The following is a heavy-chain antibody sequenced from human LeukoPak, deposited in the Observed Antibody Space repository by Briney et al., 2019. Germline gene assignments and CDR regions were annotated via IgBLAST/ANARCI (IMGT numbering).Heavy chain of an antibody. D-gene: IGHD3-22*01. J-gene: IGHJ4*02. CDR2: IYYSGST. Sequence: SETLSLTCTVSGGSISSYYWSWIRQPPGKGLEWIGYIYYSGSTNYNPSLKSRVTISVDTSKNQFSLKLSSVTAANTAVYYCARGVVYYYDSSGYFDYWGQGTLVTVSS. CDR3: ARGVVYYYDSSGYFDY. CDR1: GGSISSYY. V-gene: IGHV4-59*01.